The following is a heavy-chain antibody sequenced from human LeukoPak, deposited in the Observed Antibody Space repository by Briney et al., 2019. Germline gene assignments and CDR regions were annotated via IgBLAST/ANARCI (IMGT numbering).Heavy chain of an antibody. V-gene: IGHV4-39*01. CDR2: IYYSGST. CDR1: GGSISSSSYY. J-gene: IGHJ4*02. Sequence: PSETLSLTCTVSGGSISSSSYYWGWIRQPPGKGLEWIGSIYYSGSTYYNPSLKSRVTTSVDTSKNQFSLKLSSVTAADTAVYYCARHRYSGSWGPVDYFDYWGQGTLVTVSS. CDR3: ARHRYSGSWGPVDYFDY. D-gene: IGHD6-13*01.